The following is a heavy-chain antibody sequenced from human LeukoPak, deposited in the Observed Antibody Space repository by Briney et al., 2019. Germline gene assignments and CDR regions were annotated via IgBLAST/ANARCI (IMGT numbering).Heavy chain of an antibody. CDR3: ARGLIGGSGQSRLARYFDL. CDR2: INHSGST. J-gene: IGHJ2*01. V-gene: IGHV4-34*01. CDR1: GGSFSGYY. Sequence: PSETLSLTCAVYGGSFSGYYWSWIRQPPGKGLEWIGEINHSGSTNYNPSLKSRVTISVDTSKNQFSLKLSSVTAADTAVYYCARGLIGGSGQSRLARYFDLWGRGTLVTVSS. D-gene: IGHD6-19*01.